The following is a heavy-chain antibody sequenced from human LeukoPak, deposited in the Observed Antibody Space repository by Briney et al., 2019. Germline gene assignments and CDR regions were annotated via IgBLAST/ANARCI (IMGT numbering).Heavy chain of an antibody. Sequence: SETLSLTCTVSGGSISNYYWGWIRQPPGEGLEWIGSIYYSGSTYCNSSLQSRVTISVHMSNNQFALQLSSVTAADTAVYYCARGYSYGLNYFDYWSQGTLVTVSS. J-gene: IGHJ4*02. CDR1: GGSISNYY. V-gene: IGHV4-39*06. D-gene: IGHD5-18*01. CDR2: IYYSGST. CDR3: ARGYSYGLNYFDY.